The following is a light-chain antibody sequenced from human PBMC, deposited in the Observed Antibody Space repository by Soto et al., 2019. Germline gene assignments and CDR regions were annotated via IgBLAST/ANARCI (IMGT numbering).Light chain of an antibody. V-gene: IGKV3-11*01. CDR2: DAS. Sequence: EIVLTPSPATLSLSPWEIATLSCRASQSVSSNLAWLQQKPGQAPRLLIYDASNRATGIPARFSCSGSGTDFTLTISSLEPEDFAVYYCQQRSNWWTFGQGTKV. CDR1: QSVSSN. J-gene: IGKJ1*01. CDR3: QQRSNWWT.